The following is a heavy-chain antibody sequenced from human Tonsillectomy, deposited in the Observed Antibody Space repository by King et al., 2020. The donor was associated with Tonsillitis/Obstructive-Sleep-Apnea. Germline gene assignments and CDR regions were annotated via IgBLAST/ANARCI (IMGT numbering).Heavy chain of an antibody. CDR2: IDWDDDK. Sequence: TLKESGPALVKPTQTLTVICTFSGFSLSTSGMCVSWIRQPPGKALEWLARIDWDDDKYYSTSLKTRLTISKDTSKNQVVLTMSNMDPVDTATYYCARTQYYGSGSYYNTGYYFDSWGQGTLVTVSS. D-gene: IGHD3-10*01. CDR1: GFSLSTSGMC. V-gene: IGHV2-70*11. J-gene: IGHJ4*02. CDR3: ARTQYYGSGSYYNTGYYFDS.